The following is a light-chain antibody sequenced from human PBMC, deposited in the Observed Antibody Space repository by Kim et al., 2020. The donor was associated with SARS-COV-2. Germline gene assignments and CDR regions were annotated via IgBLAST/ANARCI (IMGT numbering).Light chain of an antibody. V-gene: IGKV3-20*01. CDR1: QSVSSTY. CDR2: GAS. Sequence: SPRERTSLSCSASQSVSSTYLAWYQQKPGQDPRLLIYGASSRATGIPERFSGSVSGTDFTLTVNRLEPEDFAVYFCQQYASSPTTFGQGTKVDIK. J-gene: IGKJ1*01. CDR3: QQYASSPTT.